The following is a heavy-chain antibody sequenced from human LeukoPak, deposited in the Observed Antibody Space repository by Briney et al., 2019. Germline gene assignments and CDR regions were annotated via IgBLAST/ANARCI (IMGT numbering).Heavy chain of an antibody. Sequence: GGSLRLSCAASGFTFSSYAMHWVRRAPGKGLEYVSAISSNGGSTYYANSVKGRFTISRDNSKNTLYLQMGSLRAEDMAVYYCARDNGCSGGSCYTTNFDYWGQGTLVTVSS. J-gene: IGHJ4*02. CDR3: ARDNGCSGGSCYTTNFDY. CDR2: ISSNGGST. V-gene: IGHV3-64*01. CDR1: GFTFSSYA. D-gene: IGHD2-15*01.